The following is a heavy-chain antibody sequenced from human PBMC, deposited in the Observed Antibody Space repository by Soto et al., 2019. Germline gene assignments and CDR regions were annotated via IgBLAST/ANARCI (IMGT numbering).Heavy chain of an antibody. CDR1: GFTFSSYA. D-gene: IGHD3-10*01. Sequence: GGSLRLSCAASGFTFSSYAMSWVRQAPGKGLEWVSAISGSGGSTYYADSVKGRFTISRDNSKNTLYLQMNSLRAEDTAVYYCAPRGAGKQPPGYGMDVWGQGTTVTVSS. CDR2: ISGSGGST. V-gene: IGHV3-23*01. J-gene: IGHJ6*02. CDR3: APRGAGKQPPGYGMDV.